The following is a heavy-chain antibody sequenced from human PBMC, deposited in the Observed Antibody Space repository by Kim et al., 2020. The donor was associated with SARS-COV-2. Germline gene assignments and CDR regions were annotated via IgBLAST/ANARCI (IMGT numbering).Heavy chain of an antibody. CDR1: GGSFSDYY. D-gene: IGHD3-22*01. CDR3: ARRGGWNYYDSSGYFRTFDI. Sequence: SETLSLTCAVYGGSFSDYYWSWIRQPPGKGLEWIGEINHTGSTNYNPSLKSRVTISVDTSKNQFSLKLSSVTAADTAVYYCARRGGWNYYDSSGYFRTFDIWGQGTMVTVSS. V-gene: IGHV4-34*01. CDR2: INHTGST. J-gene: IGHJ3*02.